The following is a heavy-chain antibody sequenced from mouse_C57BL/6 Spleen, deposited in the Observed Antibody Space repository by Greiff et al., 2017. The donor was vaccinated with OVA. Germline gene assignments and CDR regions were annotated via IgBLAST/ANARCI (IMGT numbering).Heavy chain of an antibody. D-gene: IGHD2-1*01. V-gene: IGHV1-59*01. Sequence: QVQLQQPGAELVRPGTSVKLSCKASGYTFTSYWMHWVKQRPGQGLEWIGVIDPSDSYTNYNQKFKGKATLTVDTSSSTAYMQLSSLTSEDSAVYYGARFYYGNHWYFDVWGTGTTVTVSS. CDR1: GYTFTSYW. J-gene: IGHJ1*03. CDR2: IDPSDSYT. CDR3: ARFYYGNHWYFDV.